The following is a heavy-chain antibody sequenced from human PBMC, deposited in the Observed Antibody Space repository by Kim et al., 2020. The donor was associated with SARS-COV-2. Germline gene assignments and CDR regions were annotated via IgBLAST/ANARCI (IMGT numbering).Heavy chain of an antibody. Sequence: GGSLRLSCAASGFTFSSYAMSWVRQAPGKGLESVSAISGSGGSTYYADSVKGRFTISRDNSKNTLYLQMNSLRAEDTAVYYCAKYREGVYYDILTGYYNAASFDYWGQGTLVTVSS. CDR3: AKYREGVYYDILTGYYNAASFDY. CDR2: ISGSGGST. D-gene: IGHD3-9*01. V-gene: IGHV3-23*01. CDR1: GFTFSSYA. J-gene: IGHJ4*02.